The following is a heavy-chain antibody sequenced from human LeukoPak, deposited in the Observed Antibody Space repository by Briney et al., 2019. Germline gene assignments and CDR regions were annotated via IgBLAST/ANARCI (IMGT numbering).Heavy chain of an antibody. J-gene: IGHJ4*02. D-gene: IGHD5-18*01. V-gene: IGHV5-51*03. CDR2: IYPGDSDT. Sequence: GESLKISCKGSGYSFTSYWIGWVRQMPGKGLEWMGIIYPGDSDTRYSPSFRGHVTISADRSISTAYLQWSSLKASDTAMYYCARLKDTAMAIFDYWGQGTLVTVSS. CDR1: GYSFTSYW. CDR3: ARLKDTAMAIFDY.